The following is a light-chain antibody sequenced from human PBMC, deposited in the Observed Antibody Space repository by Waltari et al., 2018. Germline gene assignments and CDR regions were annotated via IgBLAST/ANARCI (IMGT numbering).Light chain of an antibody. J-gene: IGKJ3*01. V-gene: IGKV1-5*03. CDR3: QQSYSRPLFT. CDR2: KAS. CDR1: QRISNW. Sequence: DIQMTQSPSTLSASVGDRVTITCRASQRISNWLAWYQQKPGKAPKLLIYKASKLENGVPSRFSGSGSGTDFTLSIDTLQPEDFATYFCQQSYSRPLFTFGPGTKVYL.